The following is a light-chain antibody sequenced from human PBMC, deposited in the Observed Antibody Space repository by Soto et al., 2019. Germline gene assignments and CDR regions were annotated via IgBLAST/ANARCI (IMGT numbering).Light chain of an antibody. J-gene: IGKJ4*01. Sequence: DIQLTQSPSFLSASVGNRVTITCRASQGISSYLAWYQQKPGKAPKLLIYAASTLQSGVPSRFSGSGSGTEFTLTISSLQPDDFATYYCQQLNTYPLTFGGGTKVDIK. CDR1: QGISSY. CDR3: QQLNTYPLT. V-gene: IGKV1-9*01. CDR2: AAS.